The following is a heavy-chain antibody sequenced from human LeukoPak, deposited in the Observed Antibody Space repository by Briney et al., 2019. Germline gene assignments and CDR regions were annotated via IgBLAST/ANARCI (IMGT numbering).Heavy chain of an antibody. CDR2: ISGSGGST. CDR3: ARETRSSSSLDYYYYMDV. D-gene: IGHD6-6*01. CDR1: GFTFSSYA. J-gene: IGHJ6*03. V-gene: IGHV3-23*01. Sequence: GGSLRLSCAASGFTFSSYAMSWVRQAPGKGLEWVSAISGSGGSTYYADSVKGRFTISRDNSKNTLYLQMNSLRAEDTAVYYCARETRSSSSLDYYYYMDVWGKGTTVTVSS.